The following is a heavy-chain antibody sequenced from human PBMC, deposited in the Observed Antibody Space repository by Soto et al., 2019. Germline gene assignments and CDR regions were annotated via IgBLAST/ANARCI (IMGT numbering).Heavy chain of an antibody. CDR1: GGSISRYY. V-gene: IGHV4-59*08. Sequence: QVQLQESGPGLVKPSETLSLTCTVSGGSISRYYWSWIRQPPGKGLEWIGYIYYSGSTNYNPPLKTRVTTPVDTSNNQFSLKLSSVTAADPAVYSCARRYGVYLDYWGQGTPVTVSS. CDR2: IYYSGST. CDR3: ARRYGVYLDY. J-gene: IGHJ4*02. D-gene: IGHD4-17*01.